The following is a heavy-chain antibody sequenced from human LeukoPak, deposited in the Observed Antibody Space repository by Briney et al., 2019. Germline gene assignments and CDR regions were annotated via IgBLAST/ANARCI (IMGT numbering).Heavy chain of an antibody. V-gene: IGHV3-23*01. Sequence: PGGSLRLSCAASGFPFNKYAMSWVRQAPGKGLKWVSSISAATGTTYYAGSVRGRFSISRDNSQSTLYLQMNSLRAEDTAVYYCVKRAEDSSGYYLYYFDYWGQGTLVTVSS. CDR1: GFPFNKYA. CDR3: VKRAEDSSGYYLYYFDY. CDR2: ISAATGTT. D-gene: IGHD3-22*01. J-gene: IGHJ4*02.